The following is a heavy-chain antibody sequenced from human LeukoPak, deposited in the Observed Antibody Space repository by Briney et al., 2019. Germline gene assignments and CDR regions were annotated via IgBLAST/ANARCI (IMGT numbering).Heavy chain of an antibody. V-gene: IGHV7-4-1*02. CDR3: ARGYRYGSPSGAYYFDY. D-gene: IGHD5-18*01. CDR2: INTNTANP. CDR1: GYTFISYA. Sequence: GASVKVSCKASGYTFISYAMNWVRQAPGQGLEWMGWINTNTANPTYAQGFTGRFVFSLDTSVSTAYLQISSLKAEDTALYYCARGYRYGSPSGAYYFDYWGQGTLVTVSS. J-gene: IGHJ4*02.